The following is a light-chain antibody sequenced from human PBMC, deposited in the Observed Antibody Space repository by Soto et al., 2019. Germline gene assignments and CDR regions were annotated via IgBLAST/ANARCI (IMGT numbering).Light chain of an antibody. Sequence: EIVLTQSPGTLSLSPVERATLSCRASQSVTNRYLAWYRQKPGQAPRLLIFGASIRDTGIPDRFSGSGSGTDFTLTINRLEPEDFAVYYCQQYGSSPGTFGQGTKVDIK. CDR1: QSVTNRY. V-gene: IGKV3-20*01. CDR3: QQYGSSPGT. CDR2: GAS. J-gene: IGKJ1*01.